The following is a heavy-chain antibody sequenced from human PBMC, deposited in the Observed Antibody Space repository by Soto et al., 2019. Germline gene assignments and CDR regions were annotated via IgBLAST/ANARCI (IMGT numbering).Heavy chain of an antibody. CDR1: GFSLSTSGVG. J-gene: IGHJ5*02. Sequence: QITLKESGPSLVKPTQTLTLTCTFSGFSLSTSGVGVGWIRQPPGKALEWLALIYWDADKRYSPSLKSRPTITKDTSKTQVFLTTTDMKPMTTATYCLAHKHTLSDDYQHNKCDPWGHGTTVTVSS. V-gene: IGHV2-5*02. CDR3: AHKHTLSDDYQHNKCDP. D-gene: IGHD2-2*01. CDR2: IYWDADK.